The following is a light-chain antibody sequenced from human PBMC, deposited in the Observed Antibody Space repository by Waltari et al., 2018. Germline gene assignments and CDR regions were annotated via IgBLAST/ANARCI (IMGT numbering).Light chain of an antibody. CDR2: AAS. CDR1: QNINIF. CDR3: QQSDTLFALT. V-gene: IGKV1-39*01. J-gene: IGKJ4*01. Sequence: DIQMTQSPSSLSASVEDRVTITCRASQNINIFLSWHQQRPGRAPRLLIYAASSLHSVVPSRFSGSGSGTDFTLTIASLQPEDFATYYCQQSDTLFALTFGGGTKVEI.